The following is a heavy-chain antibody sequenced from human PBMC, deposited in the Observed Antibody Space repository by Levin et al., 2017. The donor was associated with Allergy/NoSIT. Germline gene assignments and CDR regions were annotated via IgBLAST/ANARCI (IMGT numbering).Heavy chain of an antibody. CDR2: IKSKTDGGTT. CDR3: TTTALVLRYVDWFRQPDAFDI. D-gene: IGHD3-9*01. Sequence: GGSLRLSCAASGFTFSNAWMSWVRQAPGKGLEWVGRIKSKTDGGTTDYAAPVKGRFTISRDDSKNTLYLQMNSLKTEDTAVYYCTTTALVLRYVDWFRQPDAFDIWGQGTMVTVSS. J-gene: IGHJ3*02. CDR1: GFTFSNAW. V-gene: IGHV3-15*01.